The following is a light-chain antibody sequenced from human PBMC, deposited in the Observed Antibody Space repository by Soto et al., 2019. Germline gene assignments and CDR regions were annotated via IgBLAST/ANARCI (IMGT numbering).Light chain of an antibody. CDR3: SSYAGSNNLV. J-gene: IGLJ2*01. CDR2: EVS. V-gene: IGLV2-8*01. CDR1: RSDVGGYKH. Sequence: QSALTQPPSASGSPGLSVTISCTGTRSDVGGYKHVSWYQQHPGKAPKLMIYEVSKRPSGVPDRFSGSKSGNTASLTVSGLQAEDEADYYCSSYAGSNNLVFGGGTKVTVL.